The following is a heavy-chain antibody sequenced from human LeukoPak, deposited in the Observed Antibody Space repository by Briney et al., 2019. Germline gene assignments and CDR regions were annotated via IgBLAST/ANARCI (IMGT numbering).Heavy chain of an antibody. CDR3: LSSGYYYGN. CDR2: IYSGGNT. J-gene: IGHJ4*02. V-gene: IGHV3-53*01. Sequence: PGGSLRLSCAVSGFTVRNNYMSWVRQAPGKGLEWVSVIYSGGNTYYADSVKGRFTISRDNSKNKLYLQMNSLRAEDTAVYYCLSSGYYYGNWGQGTLVTVSS. D-gene: IGHD3-22*01. CDR1: GFTVRNNY.